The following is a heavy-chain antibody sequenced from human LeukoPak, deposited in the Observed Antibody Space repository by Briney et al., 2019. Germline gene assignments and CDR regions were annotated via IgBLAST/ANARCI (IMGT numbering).Heavy chain of an antibody. CDR2: ISGSGGST. J-gene: IGHJ4*02. CDR1: GFTFSSYA. V-gene: IGHV3-23*01. D-gene: IGHD2-15*01. CDR3: ARGSCSGGSCYSDY. Sequence: PGGSLRLSCAASGFTFSSYAMSWVRQAPGKGLEWVSAISGSGGSTYYADSVKGRFTISRDNSKNTLYLQMNSLRAEDTAVYYCARGSCSGGSCYSDYWGQGTLVTVSS.